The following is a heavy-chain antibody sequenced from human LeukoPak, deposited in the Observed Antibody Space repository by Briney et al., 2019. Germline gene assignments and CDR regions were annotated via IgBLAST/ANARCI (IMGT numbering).Heavy chain of an antibody. V-gene: IGHV4-34*01. Sequence: SETLSLTCAVYGGSFSGYYWSWIRQPPGKGLEWIGEINHSGSTNYNPSLKSRVTISVDTSKNQFSLKLSSVTAADTAVYYCARGSFLYCGGDCSSDYWGQGTLVTVSS. J-gene: IGHJ4*02. CDR1: GGSFSGYY. CDR3: ARGSFLYCGGDCSSDY. CDR2: INHSGST. D-gene: IGHD2-21*02.